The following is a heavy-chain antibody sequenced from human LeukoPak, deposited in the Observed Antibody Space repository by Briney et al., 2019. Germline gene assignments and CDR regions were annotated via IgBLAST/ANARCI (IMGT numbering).Heavy chain of an antibody. CDR1: GFTFSSYG. CDR3: ARVLEGGYCSGGSCFNPNAWGAFDI. V-gene: IGHV3-30*03. Sequence: GGSLRLSCAASGFTFSSYGMHWVRQAPGKGLEWVAVISYDGSNKYYADSVKGRFTISRDNSKNTLYLQMNSLRAEDTAVYYCARVLEGGYCSGGSCFNPNAWGAFDIWGQGTMVTVSS. CDR2: ISYDGSNK. D-gene: IGHD2-15*01. J-gene: IGHJ3*02.